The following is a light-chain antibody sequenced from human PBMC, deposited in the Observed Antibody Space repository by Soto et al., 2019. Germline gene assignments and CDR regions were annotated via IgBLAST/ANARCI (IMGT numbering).Light chain of an antibody. CDR3: QQRSNWQIT. J-gene: IGKJ5*01. CDR2: GAY. V-gene: IGKV3D-20*02. Sequence: EIVLTQSPGTLSFSPGEIATLSFRASQSVSSSYLAWYQQKPGKAPRLLIYGAYTRATGIPARFSGSGSGTEFTLTISSLQSEDFAVYYCQQRSNWQITFGQGKRLEIK. CDR1: QSVSSSY.